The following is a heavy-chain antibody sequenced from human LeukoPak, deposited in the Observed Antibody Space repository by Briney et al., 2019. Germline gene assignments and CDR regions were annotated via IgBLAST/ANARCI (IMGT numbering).Heavy chain of an antibody. D-gene: IGHD2-2*01. CDR3: ARDQYCSSTSCSGYYYYMDV. J-gene: IGHJ6*03. V-gene: IGHV4-4*07. Sequence: PSETLSLTCTVSGGSISSYYWSWIRQPAGKGLEWIGRIYTSGSTNYNPSLKSRVTMSVDTSKNQFSLKLSSVTAADTAVYYCARDQYCSSTSCSGYYYYMDVWGKGTTVTVSS. CDR1: GGSISSYY. CDR2: IYTSGST.